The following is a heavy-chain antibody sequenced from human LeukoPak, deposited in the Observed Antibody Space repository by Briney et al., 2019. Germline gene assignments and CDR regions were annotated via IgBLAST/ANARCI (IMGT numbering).Heavy chain of an antibody. CDR3: AKSMVRGNAPPVIDY. CDR2: ISSSSSYI. Sequence: PGGSLRLSCAASGFTFSSYSMNWVRQAPGKGLEWVSSISSSSSYIYYADSVKGRFTISRDNAKNSLYLQMNSLRAEDTAVYYCAKSMVRGNAPPVIDYWGQGTLVTVSS. D-gene: IGHD3-10*01. CDR1: GFTFSSYS. V-gene: IGHV3-21*01. J-gene: IGHJ4*02.